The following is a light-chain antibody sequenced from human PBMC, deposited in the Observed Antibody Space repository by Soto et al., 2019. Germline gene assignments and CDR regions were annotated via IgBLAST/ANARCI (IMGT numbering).Light chain of an antibody. CDR2: KAS. J-gene: IGKJ2*01. V-gene: IGKV1-5*03. CDR1: QSISNW. CDR3: QQYDRFPYT. Sequence: DIQMNQSPSTLSAYVGDTVTITCRASQSISNWLAWYQQKPGQAPKLLIHKASTLESGVPSRFSGSGSATEFTLTISSLQPDDFATFYCQQYDRFPYTFGQGTKLEIK.